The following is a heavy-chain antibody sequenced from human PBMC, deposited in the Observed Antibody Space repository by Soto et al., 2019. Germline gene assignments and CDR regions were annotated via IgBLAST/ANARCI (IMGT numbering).Heavy chain of an antibody. CDR3: ARVDIWSGEPLDY. D-gene: IGHD3-3*01. Sequence: SETLSLTCAVSGGSISSSNWWIWVRQPPGKGLEWIGEIYHSGSTNYNPSLKSRVTISVDKSKNHFSLKLSSVTAAGTTLSSCARVDIWSGEPLDYWGQGTLITVSS. CDR2: IYHSGST. V-gene: IGHV4-4*02. J-gene: IGHJ4*02. CDR1: GGSISSSNW.